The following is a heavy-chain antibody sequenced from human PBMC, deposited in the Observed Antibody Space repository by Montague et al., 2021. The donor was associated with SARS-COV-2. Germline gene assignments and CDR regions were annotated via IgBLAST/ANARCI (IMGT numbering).Heavy chain of an antibody. CDR3: ARESLHLTGYYNDYFDY. Sequence: TLSLTCTVSGGSISSGSYYWNWIRQPAGKGLEWIGRIYTSGSTNYXXXLKSRVTISVGTSKNQFSLKLSSVTAADTAVYYCARESLHLTGYYNDYFDYWGQGTLVTVSS. V-gene: IGHV4-61*02. CDR2: IYTSGST. D-gene: IGHD3-9*01. J-gene: IGHJ4*02. CDR1: GGSISSGSYY.